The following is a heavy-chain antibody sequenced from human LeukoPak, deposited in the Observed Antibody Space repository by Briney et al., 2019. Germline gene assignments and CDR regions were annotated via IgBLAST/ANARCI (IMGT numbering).Heavy chain of an antibody. V-gene: IGHV3-23*01. CDR2: ISGSGGST. D-gene: IGHD3-16*02. J-gene: IGHJ4*02. CDR3: AKDGGLSDYYFDY. Sequence: GGSLRLSCAASGLTFSSYAMSWVRQAPGKGLEWVSAISGSGGSTYYADSVKGRFTISRDNSKNTLYLQMNSLRAEDTAVYYGAKDGGLSDYYFDYWGQGTLVTVSS. CDR1: GLTFSSYA.